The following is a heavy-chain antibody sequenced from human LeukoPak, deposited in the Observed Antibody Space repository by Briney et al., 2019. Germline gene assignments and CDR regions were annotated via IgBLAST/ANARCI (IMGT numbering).Heavy chain of an antibody. J-gene: IGHJ4*02. D-gene: IGHD2-2*01. CDR2: TYYRSRWYN. V-gene: IGHV6-1*01. CDR3: ARDSSAAAIPFDY. Sequence: SQTLSLTCAISGDSVSSNRAAWNWIRQSPSRGLEWLGRTYYRSRWYNDYAVSVKSRITINTDTSKNQFSLQVNSVTPEDTAVYYSARDSSAAAIPFDYWGQGTLVTVSS. CDR1: GDSVSSNRAA.